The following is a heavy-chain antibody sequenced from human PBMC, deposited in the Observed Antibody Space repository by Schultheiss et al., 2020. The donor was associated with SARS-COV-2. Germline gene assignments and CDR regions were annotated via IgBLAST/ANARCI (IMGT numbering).Heavy chain of an antibody. D-gene: IGHD2-15*01. V-gene: IGHV4-39*01. J-gene: IGHJ1*01. Sequence: SETLSLTCTLSGGSIRGSSFYWTWVRQSPGKGLEWIGNIFYTGDTDYNPSLKGRATISADASDNQFSLRLTSVTAADTAVYYCASTSDIVVAVATAWGQGTLVTVSS. CDR1: GGSIRGSSFY. CDR2: IFYTGDT. CDR3: ASTSDIVVAVATA.